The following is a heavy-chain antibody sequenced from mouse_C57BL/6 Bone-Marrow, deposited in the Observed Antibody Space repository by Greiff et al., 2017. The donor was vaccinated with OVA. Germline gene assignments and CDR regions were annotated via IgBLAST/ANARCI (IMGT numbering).Heavy chain of an antibody. D-gene: IGHD2-3*01. CDR1: GFNIKDDY. Sequence: EVQLQQSGAELVRPGASVKLSCTASGFNIKDDYMHWVKQRPEQGLEWIGWIDPENGDTEYASKFQGKATITADTSSNTAYLQLSSLTSEDTAVYDCTNPLYDPQYYYAMDYWGQGTSVTVSS. CDR3: TNPLYDPQYYYAMDY. J-gene: IGHJ4*01. CDR2: IDPENGDT. V-gene: IGHV14-4*01.